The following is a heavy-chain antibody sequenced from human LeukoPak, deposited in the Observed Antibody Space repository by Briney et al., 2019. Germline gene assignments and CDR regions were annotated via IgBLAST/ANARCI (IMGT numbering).Heavy chain of an antibody. V-gene: IGHV3-23*01. CDR3: AELGITMIGGV. CDR2: ISGSGYST. D-gene: IGHD3-10*02. Sequence: GGSLRLSCVASGFTFNNYAMTWVRQAPGKGLEWVSAISGSGYSTYYADPVKGRFTISRDNAKNSLYLQMNSLRAEDTAVYYCAELGITMIGGVWGKGTTVTISS. CDR1: GFTFNNYA. J-gene: IGHJ6*04.